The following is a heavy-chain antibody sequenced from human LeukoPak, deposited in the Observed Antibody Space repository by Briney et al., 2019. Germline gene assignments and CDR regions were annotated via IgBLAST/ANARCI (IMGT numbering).Heavy chain of an antibody. D-gene: IGHD2-21*02. Sequence: PSQTLSLTCTVSGGSISSDDYYWSWIRQPPGKGLEWIGYIYYSGITYYNPSLKSRVTISLGMSKNQFSLKLSSVTAADTAVYYCARLPMAVTPHVDYWGQGTLVTVSS. V-gene: IGHV4-30-4*01. CDR2: IYYSGIT. CDR3: ARLPMAVTPHVDY. J-gene: IGHJ4*02. CDR1: GGSISSDDYY.